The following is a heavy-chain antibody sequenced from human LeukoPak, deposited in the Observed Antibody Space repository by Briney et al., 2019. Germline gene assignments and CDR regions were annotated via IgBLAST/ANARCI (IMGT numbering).Heavy chain of an antibody. CDR3: TRHIVVVPAASAFDI. Sequence: SETLSLTCTVSGGSISSYYWSWIRQPPGKGLEWIGYIYYSGSTNYNPSLKSRVTISVDTSKNQFSLKLSSVTAADTALYYCTRHIVVVPAASAFDIWGQGTMVTVSS. CDR2: IYYSGST. D-gene: IGHD2-2*01. V-gene: IGHV4-59*08. J-gene: IGHJ3*02. CDR1: GGSISSYY.